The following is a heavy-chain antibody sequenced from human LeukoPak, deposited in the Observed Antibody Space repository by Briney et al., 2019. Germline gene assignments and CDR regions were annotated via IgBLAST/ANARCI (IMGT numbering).Heavy chain of an antibody. V-gene: IGHV3-23*01. CDR1: GFTVSSNY. D-gene: IGHD3-3*01. CDR2: ISGSGGST. CDR3: AKDRVGGRITVFGVVEDY. J-gene: IGHJ4*02. Sequence: GGSLRLSCAASGFTVSSNYMSWVRQAPGKGLEWVSVISGSGGSTSYADSVKGRFTISRDNSKNLLHLQMNSLRAEDTAVYYCAKDRVGGRITVFGVVEDYWGQGTLVTVSS.